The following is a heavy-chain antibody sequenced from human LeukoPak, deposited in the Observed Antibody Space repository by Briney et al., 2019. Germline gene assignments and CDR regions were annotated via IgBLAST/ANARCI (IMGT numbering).Heavy chain of an antibody. D-gene: IGHD6-13*01. CDR2: IKSKTDGRTT. J-gene: IGHJ5*02. CDR1: GFTFSNAW. CDR3: TTDRFSSSWSDNWFDP. V-gene: IGHV3-15*01. Sequence: GGPLRLSCAPSGFTFSNAWMSWVRQAPGKGLEWVGRIKSKTDGRTTDYAAPVKGRFTISRDDSKNTLYLQMNSLKTEDTAVYYCTTDRFSSSWSDNWFDPWGQGTLVTVSS.